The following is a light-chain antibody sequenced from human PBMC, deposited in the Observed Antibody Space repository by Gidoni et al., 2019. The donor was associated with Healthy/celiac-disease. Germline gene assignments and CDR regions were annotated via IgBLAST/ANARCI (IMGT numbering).Light chain of an antibody. J-gene: IGLJ1*01. Sequence: QSVLTQPPSVSGAHGQRDTISCTGSGSNIGAGYDVHWYQQLPGTAPKLLIYGNSNRPSGVPDRFSGSKSGTSASLAITGLQAEDEADYYCQSYDSSLSAFYVFGTGTKVTVL. V-gene: IGLV1-40*01. CDR1: GSNIGAGYD. CDR2: GNS. CDR3: QSYDSSLSAFYV.